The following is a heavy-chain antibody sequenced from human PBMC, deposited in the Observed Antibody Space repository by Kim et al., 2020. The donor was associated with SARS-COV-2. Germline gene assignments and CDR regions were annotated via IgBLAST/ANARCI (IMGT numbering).Heavy chain of an antibody. CDR1: GGTFSSYA. D-gene: IGHD1-26*01. CDR3: ARGVVGWELLRGNWFDP. V-gene: IGHV1-69*13. Sequence: SVKVSCKASGGTFSSYAISWVRQAPGQGLEWMGGIIPIFGTANYAQKFQGRVTITADESTSTAYMELSSLSSEDTAVYYCARGVVGWELLRGNWFDPWGQGTLVTVSS. J-gene: IGHJ5*02. CDR2: IIPIFGTA.